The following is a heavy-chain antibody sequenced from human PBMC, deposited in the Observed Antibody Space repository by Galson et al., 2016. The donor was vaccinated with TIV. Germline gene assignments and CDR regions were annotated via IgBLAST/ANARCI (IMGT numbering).Heavy chain of an antibody. CDR1: GGTFSSNI. Sequence: SVKVSCKASGGTFSSNIINWIRQAPGQGLEWMGGIIPHVGIAHYAQRLKGRVTITADKSTNTAYMELSSLRSEDTAMYYCATFAACGGDCYYFDYWGQGTLVTVSS. CDR2: IIPHVGIA. J-gene: IGHJ4*02. CDR3: ATFAACGGDCYYFDY. V-gene: IGHV1-69*10. D-gene: IGHD2-21*02.